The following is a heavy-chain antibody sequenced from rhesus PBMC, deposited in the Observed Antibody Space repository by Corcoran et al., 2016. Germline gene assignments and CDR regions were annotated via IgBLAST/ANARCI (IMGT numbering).Heavy chain of an antibody. V-gene: IGHV2-174*01. CDR2: LYWDDER. CDR3: ARGLFSWLDAFDF. Sequence: QVTLKESGPALVKPTRTLTLTCTFSGFSLPTSGMGVGWIRQPPGKALEWLALLYWDDERRYSTSLKSRLTISKDTSKNQVVLIMTNMDPVDTATYYCARGLFSWLDAFDFWGQGLRVTVSS. J-gene: IGHJ3*01. CDR1: GFSLPTSGMG. D-gene: IGHD1-1*01.